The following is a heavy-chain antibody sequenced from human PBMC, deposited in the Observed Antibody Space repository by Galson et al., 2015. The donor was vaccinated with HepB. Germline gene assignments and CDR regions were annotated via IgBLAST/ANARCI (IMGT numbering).Heavy chain of an antibody. CDR2: IKQDGSEK. CDR3: ARAPRITIFGNYYYVMDV. J-gene: IGHJ6*02. D-gene: IGHD3-3*01. Sequence: SLRLSCAASGFTFSSYWMSWVRQAPGKGLEWVANIKQDGSEKYYVDSVKGRFTISRDNAKNSLYLQMNSLRAEDTAFYYCARAPRITIFGNYYYVMDVWGQGTTVTVSS. CDR1: GFTFSSYW. V-gene: IGHV3-7*03.